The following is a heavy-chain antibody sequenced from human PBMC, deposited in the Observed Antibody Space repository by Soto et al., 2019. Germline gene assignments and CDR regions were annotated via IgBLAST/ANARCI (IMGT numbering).Heavy chain of an antibody. J-gene: IGHJ4*02. D-gene: IGHD6-13*01. CDR3: AKGGLYNSSWYEGY. CDR1: GFTFSSYA. V-gene: IGHV3-23*01. Sequence: VQLLESGGALVQPGGSLRPSCAASGFTFSSYAMSWVRQAPGKGLEWVSSISASGDSTHNADSVKGRFAISRDNSKNTLDLQLNSLTADDTAVYYCAKGGLYNSSWYEGYWGQGTLVTVSS. CDR2: ISASGDST.